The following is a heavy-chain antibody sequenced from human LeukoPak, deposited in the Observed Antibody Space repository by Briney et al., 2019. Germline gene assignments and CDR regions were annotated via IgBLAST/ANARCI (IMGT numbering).Heavy chain of an antibody. V-gene: IGHV3-33*06. CDR3: AKEYTPSSPLGELDS. Sequence: PGRSLRLSCAVSGFNLNSYAMHWVRQAPGKGLEWVAVIRHDEANSFYADSVQGRFTVSRDTSKKLLYLQMNSLRVEDTAVYYCAKEYTPSSPLGELDSWGQGTLVTVSS. D-gene: IGHD6-6*01. CDR2: IRHDEANS. J-gene: IGHJ4*02. CDR1: GFNLNSYA.